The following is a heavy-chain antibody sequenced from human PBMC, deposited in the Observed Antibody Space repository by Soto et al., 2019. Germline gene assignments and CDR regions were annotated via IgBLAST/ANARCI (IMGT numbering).Heavy chain of an antibody. Sequence: QVQLVQSGAAVKKPGASVKVSCKASGYTFTAYYLHWVRQAPGHGLEWLGWIDPNSGDTKYAQKFEGWVTMTRGTSIHTAYLDLSRLKNDDPAVYYCARSPYYDFWSGYSFDYWGQGTLVSVPS. CDR3: ARSPYYDFWSGYSFDY. D-gene: IGHD3-3*01. J-gene: IGHJ4*02. V-gene: IGHV1-2*04. CDR1: GYTFTAYY. CDR2: IDPNSGDT.